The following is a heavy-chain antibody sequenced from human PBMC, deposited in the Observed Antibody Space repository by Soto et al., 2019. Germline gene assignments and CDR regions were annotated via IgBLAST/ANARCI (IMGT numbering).Heavy chain of an antibody. D-gene: IGHD6-13*01. J-gene: IGHJ6*02. V-gene: IGHV1-8*01. CDR1: GYTFTSYD. CDR3: ARASVAAAGRYYYYYYGMDV. CDR2: MNPNSGNT. Sequence: ASVKFSCKASGYTFTSYDINWVRQATGQGLEWMGWMNPNSGNTGYAQKFQGRVTMTRNTSISTAYMELSSLRSEDTAVYYCARASVAAAGRYYYYYYGMDVWGQGTTVTVSS.